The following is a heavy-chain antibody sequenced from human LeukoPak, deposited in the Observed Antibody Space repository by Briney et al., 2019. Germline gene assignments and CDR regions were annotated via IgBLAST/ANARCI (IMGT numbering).Heavy chain of an antibody. CDR1: GFTFSSYS. D-gene: IGHD3-10*01. CDR2: ISSSSSYI. V-gene: IGHV3-21*01. J-gene: IGHJ6*03. Sequence: GGSLRLSCAASGFTFSSYSMNWVRQAPGKGLEWVSSISSSSSYIYYADSVKGRFTISRDNAKNSLYLQMDSLRAEDTAIYYCARQRESIHMDIWGKGTTVTVSS. CDR3: ARQRESIHMDI.